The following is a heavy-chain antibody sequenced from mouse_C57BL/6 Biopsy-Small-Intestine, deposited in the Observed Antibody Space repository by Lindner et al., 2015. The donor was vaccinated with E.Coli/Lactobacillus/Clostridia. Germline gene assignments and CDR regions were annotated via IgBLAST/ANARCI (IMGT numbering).Heavy chain of an antibody. CDR1: GYAFSSYW. CDR3: ARLIYYYGSNYDY. D-gene: IGHD1-1*01. CDR2: IYPGDGDT. J-gene: IGHJ2*01. Sequence: VQLQESGAELVKPGASVKISCKASGYAFSSYWMNWVKQRPGKGLEWIGQIYPGDGDTNYNGKFKGKATLTADKSSSTAYMQLSSLTSEDSAVYFCARLIYYYGSNYDYWGQGTTLTVSS. V-gene: IGHV1-80*01.